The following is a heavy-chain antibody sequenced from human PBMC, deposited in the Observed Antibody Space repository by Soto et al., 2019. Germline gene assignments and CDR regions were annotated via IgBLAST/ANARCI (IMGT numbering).Heavy chain of an antibody. D-gene: IGHD6-19*01. CDR1: GFNFGDYA. V-gene: IGHV3-49*01. J-gene: IGHJ4*02. CDR2: IRSKVYGGTP. CDR3: TRGIHLGYSRGGPDY. Sequence: GGSLRLSCTTSGFNFGDYAMSWFRQAPGKGLEWIGFIRSKVYGGTPEHAASMKGRFIISRDGSKSIAYLQMNSLKTEDTAVYYCTRGIHLGYSRGGPDYWGQGTLVT.